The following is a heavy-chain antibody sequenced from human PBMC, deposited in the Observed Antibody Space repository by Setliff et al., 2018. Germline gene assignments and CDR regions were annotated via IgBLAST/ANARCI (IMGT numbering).Heavy chain of an antibody. CDR3: ARDRQYCSSPTCYSSYFYYYGMDV. J-gene: IGHJ6*02. CDR1: GYSISSGYY. Sequence: LSLTCAVSGYSISSGYYWAWIRQPPEKGLEWIGSIYRTGSTYYNPSLKSRVTISVDKSKNQFSLKLSSVTAADTAVYYCARDRQYCSSPTCYSSYFYYYGMDVWGQGTTVTVS. V-gene: IGHV4-38-2*02. D-gene: IGHD2-2*02. CDR2: IYRTGST.